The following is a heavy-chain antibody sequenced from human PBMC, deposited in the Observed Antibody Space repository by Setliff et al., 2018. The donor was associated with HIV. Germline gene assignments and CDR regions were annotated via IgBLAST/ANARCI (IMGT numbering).Heavy chain of an antibody. CDR2: IYYSGST. V-gene: IGHV4-59*12. CDR3: ARDTSFGY. J-gene: IGHJ4*02. Sequence: PSETLSLTCTVSGGSISSYYWSWIRQPPGKGLEWIGYIYYSGSTNYNPSLKSRATISVDTSKNQFSLKLTSVTAADTAVYFCARDTSFGYWGQGTLVTVCS. CDR1: GGSISSYY.